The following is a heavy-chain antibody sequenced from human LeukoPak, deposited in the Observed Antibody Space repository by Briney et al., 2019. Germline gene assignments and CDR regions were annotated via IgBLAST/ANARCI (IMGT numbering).Heavy chain of an antibody. CDR1: GFTFSSYA. Sequence: PGGSLRLSCAASGFTFSSYAMSWVRQAPGKGLEWVSAISGSGGSTYYADSVKGRFTISRDNSKNTLYLQMNSLRAKDTAVYYCAKDPSRVVPAARLDYWGQGTLVTVSS. D-gene: IGHD2-2*01. CDR2: ISGSGGST. V-gene: IGHV3-23*01. CDR3: AKDPSRVVPAARLDY. J-gene: IGHJ4*02.